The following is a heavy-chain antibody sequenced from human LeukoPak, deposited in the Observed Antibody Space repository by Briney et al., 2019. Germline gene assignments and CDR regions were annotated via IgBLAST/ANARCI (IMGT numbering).Heavy chain of an antibody. CDR2: VYNSGTT. CDR3: ARDAY. J-gene: IGHJ4*02. CDR1: GVSIGSHY. Sequence: SEALSLTCTVSGVSIGSHYWSWIRQSPGKGLEWIGCVYNSGTTVYNPSLTGRVTISVDTSKNQYSLNLRSVTAADAAVYYCARDAYWGQGILVTVSS. V-gene: IGHV4-59*11.